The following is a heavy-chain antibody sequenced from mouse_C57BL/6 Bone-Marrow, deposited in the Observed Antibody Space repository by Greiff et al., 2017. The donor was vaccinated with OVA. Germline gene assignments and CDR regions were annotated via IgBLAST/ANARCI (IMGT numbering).Heavy chain of an antibody. CDR3: ARVGDLFYAMDY. CDR1: GYSITSGYD. D-gene: IGHD3-1*01. CDR2: ISYSGST. Sequence: ESGPGMVKPSQSLSLTCTVTGYSITSGYDWHWIRHFPGNKLEWMGYISYSGSTNYNPSLKSRISITHDTSKNHFFLKLNSVTTEDTATYYCARVGDLFYAMDYWGQGTSVTVSS. V-gene: IGHV3-1*01. J-gene: IGHJ4*01.